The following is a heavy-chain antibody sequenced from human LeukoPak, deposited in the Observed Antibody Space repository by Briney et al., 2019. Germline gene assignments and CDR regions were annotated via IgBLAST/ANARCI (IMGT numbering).Heavy chain of an antibody. CDR2: VNPNSGGT. CDR3: AREVGGDYYDSSGYYYE. D-gene: IGHD3-22*01. J-gene: IGHJ4*02. CDR1: GYTFTGYY. V-gene: IGHV1-2*02. Sequence: GASVKVSCKASGYTFTGYYMHWVRQAPGQGLEWMGWVNPNSGGTNYAQKFQGRVTMTRDTSISTAYMELSRLRSEDTAVYYCAREVGGDYYDSSGYYYEWGQGTLVTVSS.